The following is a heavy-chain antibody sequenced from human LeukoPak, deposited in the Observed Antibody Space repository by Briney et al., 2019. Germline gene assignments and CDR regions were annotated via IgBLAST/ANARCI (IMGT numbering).Heavy chain of an antibody. D-gene: IGHD2/OR15-2a*01. V-gene: IGHV3-74*01. CDR1: GNYW. CDR3: VSFYETY. CDR2: INSDGSWT. J-gene: IGHJ4*02. Sequence: QPGGSLTLSCAASGNYWMHWVRQAPGKGLVWVSHINSDGSWTSYADSVKGRFTISKDNAKNTVYLQMNSLRAEDTAVYYCVSFYETYWGRGTLVTVSS.